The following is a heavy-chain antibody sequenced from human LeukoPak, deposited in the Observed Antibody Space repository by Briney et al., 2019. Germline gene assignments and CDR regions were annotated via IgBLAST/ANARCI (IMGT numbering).Heavy chain of an antibody. D-gene: IGHD3-16*02. V-gene: IGHV3-33*06. CDR3: AKSSPIVYYYYMDV. J-gene: IGHJ6*03. CDR2: IWYDGSNK. CDR1: GFTFSSYG. Sequence: GRSLRLSCAASGFTFSSYGMHWVRQAPGKGLEWVAVIWYDGSNKYYADSVKGRFTISRDNSKTTLYLQMNSLRAEDTAVYYCAKSSPIVYYYYMDVWGKGTTVTVSS.